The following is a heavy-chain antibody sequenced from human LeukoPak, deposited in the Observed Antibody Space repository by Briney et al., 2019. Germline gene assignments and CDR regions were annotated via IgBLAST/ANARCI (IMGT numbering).Heavy chain of an antibody. V-gene: IGHV4-59*01. D-gene: IGHD5-18*01. CDR3: ARDLGYNYGWSGMDV. J-gene: IGHJ6*02. CDR2: IYYSGST. CDR1: GGSISSYY. Sequence: PSETLSLTCIVSGGSISSYYWSWIRQPPGKGLEWIGYIYYSGSTNYNPSLKSRVTMSVDTSKNQFSLKLSSVTAADTTVYYCARDLGYNYGWSGMDVWGQGTTVTVSS.